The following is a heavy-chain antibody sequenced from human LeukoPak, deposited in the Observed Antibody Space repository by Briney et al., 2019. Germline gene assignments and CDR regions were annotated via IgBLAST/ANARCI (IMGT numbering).Heavy chain of an antibody. Sequence: GGSLRLSCAASGLIFSSFGMHWVRQAPGKGLKWVAFIQDDESNKFYADSVKGRFTISRDNSKNTLFLQMNSLRPEDTALYYCAKQMVERPHYYYMDVWGKGTTVTVSS. J-gene: IGHJ6*03. CDR3: AKQMVERPHYYYMDV. V-gene: IGHV3-30*02. CDR1: GLIFSSFG. CDR2: IQDDESNK. D-gene: IGHD2-15*01.